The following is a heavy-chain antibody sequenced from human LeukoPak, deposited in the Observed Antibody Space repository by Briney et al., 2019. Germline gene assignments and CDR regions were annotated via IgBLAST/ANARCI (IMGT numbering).Heavy chain of an antibody. CDR2: INPNSGGT. CDR3: AREGTSDGYIGNWFDP. D-gene: IGHD5-24*01. V-gene: IGHV1-2*04. J-gene: IGHJ5*02. CDR1: GYTFTGYY. Sequence: ASVKVSCKASGYTFTGYYMHWVRQAPGQGLEWMGWINPNSGGTNYAQKFQGWVTMTRDTSISTAYMELSRLRSDDTAVYYCAREGTSDGYIGNWFDPWGQGTLVTVSS.